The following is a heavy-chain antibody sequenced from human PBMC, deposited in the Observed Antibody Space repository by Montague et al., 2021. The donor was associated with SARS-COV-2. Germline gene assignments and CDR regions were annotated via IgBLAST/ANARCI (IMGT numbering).Heavy chain of an antibody. D-gene: IGHD1-26*01. Sequence: PALVKPTQTLTLTCTFSGFSLSTSGMCVSWVRQPPGKALEWLALIDRDDEYYNTSLKTRLTISKDTFKNQVVLTLTNMDPVDTATYFCARGIGWRIRVIFDPWGQGTLVTVSS. CDR3: ARGIGWRIRVIFDP. J-gene: IGHJ5*02. CDR1: GFSLSTSGMC. CDR2: IDRDDE. V-gene: IGHV2-70*20.